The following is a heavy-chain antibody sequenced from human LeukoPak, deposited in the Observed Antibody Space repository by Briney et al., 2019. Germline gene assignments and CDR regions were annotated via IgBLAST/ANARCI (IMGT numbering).Heavy chain of an antibody. V-gene: IGHV3-30*02. CDR1: GFTFSNYG. CDR3: EKPDYGSGSYYFNWFDP. D-gene: IGHD3-10*01. Sequence: GGSLRLSCVASGFTFSNYGIHWVRQAPDKGLEWVAFIRYDGSKEYYADSVKGRFTVSRDNSKNTLYLQMNSLRTEDTAVYYCEKPDYGSGSYYFNWFDPWGQGTLVTVSS. J-gene: IGHJ5*02. CDR2: IRYDGSKE.